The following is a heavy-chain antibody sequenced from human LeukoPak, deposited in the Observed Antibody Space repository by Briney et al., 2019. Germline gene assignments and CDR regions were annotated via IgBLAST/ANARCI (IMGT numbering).Heavy chain of an antibody. CDR2: ISAYNGNT. V-gene: IGHV1-18*01. CDR1: GYTLTSNG. Sequence: GASVKVSCKAFGYTLTSNGISWVRQAPGQGLEWMGWISAYNGNTNYAQKLQGRVTMTTDTSTSTAYMELRSLRSDDTAVYYCASFTRTYDCSYWGQGTLVTVSS. D-gene: IGHD2-21*01. CDR3: ASFTRTYDCSY. J-gene: IGHJ4*02.